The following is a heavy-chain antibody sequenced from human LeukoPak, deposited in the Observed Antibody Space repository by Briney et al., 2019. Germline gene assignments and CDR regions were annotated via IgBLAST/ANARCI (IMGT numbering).Heavy chain of an antibody. CDR1: GGSISSYD. CDR3: ARSRADYGDYPSFDY. V-gene: IGHV4-59*01. Sequence: PSATLSLTCTVSGGSISSYDWSWLRQPPGKGLEWMGYIYYSGSTNYNPSLKSRVTISVDTSKNQFSLKLSSVTAADTAVYYCARSRADYGDYPSFDYWGQGTLVTVSS. D-gene: IGHD4-17*01. J-gene: IGHJ4*02. CDR2: IYYSGST.